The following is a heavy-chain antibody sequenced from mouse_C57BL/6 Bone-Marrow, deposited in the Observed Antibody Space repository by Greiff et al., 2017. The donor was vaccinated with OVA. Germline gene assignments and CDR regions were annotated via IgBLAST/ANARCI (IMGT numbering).Heavy chain of an antibody. CDR2: IWTGGGT. J-gene: IGHJ3*01. V-gene: IGHV2-9-1*01. Sequence: VQLQQSGPGLVAPSQSLSITCTVSGFSLTSYAISWVRQPPGKGLEWLGVIWTGGGTNYYPAPISSLSISTANSKSQMFLKMNSLQTDDTAGYDCARSGGNYAWFAYWGQGTLVTVSA. CDR1: GFSLTSYA. CDR3: ARSGGNYAWFAY. D-gene: IGHD2-1*01.